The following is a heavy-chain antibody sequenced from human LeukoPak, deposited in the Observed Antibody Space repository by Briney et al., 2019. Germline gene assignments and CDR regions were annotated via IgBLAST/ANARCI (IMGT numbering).Heavy chain of an antibody. J-gene: IGHJ4*02. CDR3: ATNRGGGSGYGNFDN. Sequence: LSGGSVSLSCAVYGFTVDNKAMRWVRLVQGKGREWVLGVSWNSDDICYGGSVKGRFTISRDNAKNSLYLQMNSLRAEDTALYYCATNRGGGSGYGNFDNWGQGTLVTVSS. CDR1: GFTVDNKA. CDR2: VSWNSDDI. V-gene: IGHV3-9*01. D-gene: IGHD5-12*01.